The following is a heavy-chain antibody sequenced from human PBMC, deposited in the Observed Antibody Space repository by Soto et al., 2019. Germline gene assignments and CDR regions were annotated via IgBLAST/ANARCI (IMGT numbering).Heavy chain of an antibody. CDR3: ARQAIA. CDR2: VDYSGTT. Sequence: QVQLQESGPGLVKPSETLSLTCTVSGGSISDYYWSWFRQAPGRGLVWVGYVDYSGTTNYNPSLRSXXPRSVDTSKNQCSRTLSSVTAAETAVYYGARQAIAGGQGTLVTVSS. CDR1: GGSISDYY. V-gene: IGHV4-59*08. D-gene: IGHD2-21*01. J-gene: IGHJ4*02.